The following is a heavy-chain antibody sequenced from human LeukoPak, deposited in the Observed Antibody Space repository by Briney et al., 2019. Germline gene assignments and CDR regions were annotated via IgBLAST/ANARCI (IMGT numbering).Heavy chain of an antibody. V-gene: IGHV3-30-3*01. J-gene: IGHJ3*02. CDR1: GFTFSSYA. D-gene: IGHD1-1*01. CDR2: ISYDGSNK. CDR3: ARVTKEVRIPNDAFDI. Sequence: GRSPRLSCAASGFTFSSYAMHWVRQAPGKGLEWVAVISYDGSNKYYADSVKGRFTISRDNSKNTLYLQMNSLRAEDTAVYYCARVTKEVRIPNDAFDIWGQGTMVTVSS.